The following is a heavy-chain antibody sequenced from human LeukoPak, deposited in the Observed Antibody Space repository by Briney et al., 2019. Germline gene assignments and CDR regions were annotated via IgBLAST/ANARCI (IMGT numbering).Heavy chain of an antibody. D-gene: IGHD4-17*01. CDR3: ATSFTTVTTEYFDY. J-gene: IGHJ4*02. CDR1: GYTLTELS. CDR2: LDPEDGET. Sequence: ASVKVSCKVSGYTLTELSMHWVRQAPGKGLEWMGGLDPEDGETIYAQKFQGRATMTEDTSTDTAYMELSSLRSEDTAVYYCATSFTTVTTEYFDYWGQGTLVTVSS. V-gene: IGHV1-24*01.